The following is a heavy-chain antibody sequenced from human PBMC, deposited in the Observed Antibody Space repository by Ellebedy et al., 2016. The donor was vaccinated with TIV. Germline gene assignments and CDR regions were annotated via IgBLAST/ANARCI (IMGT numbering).Heavy chain of an antibody. CDR1: GFTFSSYG. V-gene: IGHV3-30*03. CDR2: ISYDGSNK. J-gene: IGHJ6*02. D-gene: IGHD1-26*01. Sequence: GESLKISXAASGFTFSSYGMHWVRQAPGKGLEWVAVISYDGSNKYYADSVKGRFTISRDNSKNTLYLQMNSLRAEDTAVYYCARVDWVGATLRICGMDVWGQGTTVTVSS. CDR3: ARVDWVGATLRICGMDV.